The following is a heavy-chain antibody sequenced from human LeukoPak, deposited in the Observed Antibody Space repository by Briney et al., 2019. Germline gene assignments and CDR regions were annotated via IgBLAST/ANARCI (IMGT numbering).Heavy chain of an antibody. CDR3: ARGKTSDDIIEDAFDI. J-gene: IGHJ3*02. Sequence: PGGSLRLSCAASGLSVNTNYMTWVRQAPGKGLEWVPVLYSGGGAYYADSVKDRFTISRDYSQNTLLLQMNSLRAEDTALYYCARGKTSDDIIEDAFDIWGQGTMVAVSS. D-gene: IGHD3-9*01. CDR2: LYSGGGA. CDR1: GLSVNTNY. V-gene: IGHV3-66*01.